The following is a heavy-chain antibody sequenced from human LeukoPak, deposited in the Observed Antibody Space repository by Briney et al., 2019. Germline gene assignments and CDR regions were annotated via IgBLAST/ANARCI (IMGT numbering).Heavy chain of an antibody. CDR3: ARHDVTGSPENYFDY. Sequence: SETLSHTCTVSGGSISSYYWSWIRQPPGKGLEWIGYIYTSGSTNYNPSLKSRVTISVDTSKNQFSLKLSSVTAADTAVYYCARHDVTGSPENYFDYWGQGTLVTVSS. CDR2: IYTSGST. CDR1: GGSISSYY. D-gene: IGHD1-1*01. J-gene: IGHJ4*02. V-gene: IGHV4-4*09.